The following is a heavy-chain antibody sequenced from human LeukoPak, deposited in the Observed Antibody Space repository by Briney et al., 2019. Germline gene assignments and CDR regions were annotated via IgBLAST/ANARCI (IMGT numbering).Heavy chain of an antibody. CDR1: GGSMRTGLYY. CDR2: IYPGGNT. CDR3: ARGQYDFWSGYGVNWFDP. J-gene: IGHJ5*02. Sequence: SETLSLTCAVSGGSMRTGLYYWNWIRQPAGKGLEWIGRIYPGGNTNYNPSLESRVTISVDTAKNQFSLKLISVTAADTALYYCARGQYDFWSGYGVNWFDPWGQGTLVTVSS. V-gene: IGHV4-61*02. D-gene: IGHD3-3*01.